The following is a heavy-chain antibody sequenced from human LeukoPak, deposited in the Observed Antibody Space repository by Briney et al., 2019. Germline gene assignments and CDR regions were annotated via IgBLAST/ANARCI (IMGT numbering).Heavy chain of an antibody. CDR1: GGTFSSYA. Sequence: SVKVSCKASGGTFSSYAISWVRQAPGQGLEWIGGIIPIFGTANYAQKFQGRVTITADESTSTAYMELSSLRSEDTAVYYCARSSRYYDSSGLQAYHFDYWGQGTLVTVSS. J-gene: IGHJ4*02. CDR3: ARSSRYYDSSGLQAYHFDY. D-gene: IGHD3-22*01. CDR2: IIPIFGTA. V-gene: IGHV1-69*13.